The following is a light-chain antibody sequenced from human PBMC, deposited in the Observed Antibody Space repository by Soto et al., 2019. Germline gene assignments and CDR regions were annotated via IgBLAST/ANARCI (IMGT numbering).Light chain of an antibody. Sequence: QSALTQPPSASGSPGQSVTISCTGTSSDVGASNYVSWYQQHPGKAPKLMISEVNKRPSWVPDRFSGSKSGNTASLTVSGLQAEDEAEYYCSSSAGTKNIVFGGGTKLTVL. CDR3: SSSAGTKNIV. V-gene: IGLV2-8*01. CDR1: SSDVGASNY. J-gene: IGLJ2*01. CDR2: EVN.